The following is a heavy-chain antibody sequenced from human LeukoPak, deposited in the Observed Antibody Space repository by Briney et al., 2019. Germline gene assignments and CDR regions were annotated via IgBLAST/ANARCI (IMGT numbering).Heavy chain of an antibody. Sequence: GGSLRLSCAASGFTFSSYSMNWVRQAPGKGLEWVSCISSSSSYIYYADSVKGRFTISRDNAKHSLYLQMNSLRAEDTAVYYCAREGYRPYFDYWGQGTLVTVSS. CDR3: AREGYRPYFDY. V-gene: IGHV3-21*01. D-gene: IGHD6-13*01. CDR2: ISSSSSYI. CDR1: GFTFSSYS. J-gene: IGHJ4*02.